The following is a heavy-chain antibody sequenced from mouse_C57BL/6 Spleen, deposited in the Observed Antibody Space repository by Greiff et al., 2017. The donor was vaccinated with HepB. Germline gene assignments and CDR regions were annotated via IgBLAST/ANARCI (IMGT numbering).Heavy chain of an antibody. CDR1: GYTFTSYW. Sequence: QVQLQQSGAELVRPGTSVKLSCKASGYTFTSYWMHWVKQRPGQGLEWIGVIDPSDSYTNYNQKFKGKATLTVDTSSSTAYMQLSSLTSEDSAVYYCAKRGDSYYSNYFDYWGQGTTLTVSS. V-gene: IGHV1-59*01. J-gene: IGHJ2*01. CDR3: AKRGDSYYSNYFDY. CDR2: IDPSDSYT. D-gene: IGHD2-5*01.